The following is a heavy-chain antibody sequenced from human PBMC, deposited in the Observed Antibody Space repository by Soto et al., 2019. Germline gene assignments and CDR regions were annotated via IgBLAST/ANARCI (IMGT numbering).Heavy chain of an antibody. CDR2: INSDESSR. CDR1: GFTFSNYW. J-gene: IGHJ2*01. V-gene: IGHV3-74*01. Sequence: EVKLVESGGDLVQPGGSLSLSCVASGFTFSNYWMHWVRQAPGKGLEWVSRINSDESSRAYADSVKGRFISSRDIDKNSLSLEMNSLRAEDTAAYYCARGIDFYFDLWGRGTLVTVSS. CDR3: ARGIDFYFDL.